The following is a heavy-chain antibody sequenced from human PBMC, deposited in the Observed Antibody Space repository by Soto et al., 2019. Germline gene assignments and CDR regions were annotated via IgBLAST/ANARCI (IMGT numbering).Heavy chain of an antibody. V-gene: IGHV3-30*18. J-gene: IGHJ4*02. CDR3: AKVQAREPTLDY. D-gene: IGHD1-1*01. CDR2: ISYDGSNK. Sequence: QVQLVESGGGVVQPGRSLRLSCAASGFTFSSYGMHWVRQAPGKGLEWVAVISYDGSNKYYADSVKGRFTISRDNSKNTLYLQMNSLRAEDTAVYYWAKVQAREPTLDYWGQGTLVTVSS. CDR1: GFTFSSYG.